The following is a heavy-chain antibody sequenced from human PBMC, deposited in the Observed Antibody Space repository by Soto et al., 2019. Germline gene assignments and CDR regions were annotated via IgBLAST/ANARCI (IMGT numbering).Heavy chain of an antibody. Sequence: QITLNESGPTVVRPTETLTLTCRFSGFSLTTSGVVGGWIRQSPGKAPEGLALFYWDDDKRYSASLKSRLTITKDTSKNQVVLTVSDLDPTDTATYYCAHRVLRTVFGLVTTTAIYFDFWGQGTPVAVSS. D-gene: IGHD3-3*01. J-gene: IGHJ4*02. V-gene: IGHV2-5*02. CDR3: AHRVLRTVFGLVTTTAIYFDF. CDR1: GFSLTTSGVV. CDR2: FYWDDDK.